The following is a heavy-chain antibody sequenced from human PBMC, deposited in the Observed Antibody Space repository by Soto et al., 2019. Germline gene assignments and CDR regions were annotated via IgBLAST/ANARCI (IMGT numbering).Heavy chain of an antibody. D-gene: IGHD3-22*01. CDR3: ARDYYDSSGYYGY. CDR1: GGTFSMYA. J-gene: IGHJ4*02. V-gene: IGHV1-69*06. Sequence: SVKVSCKASGGTFSMYAISGVVQSPGQGLEWMGGIIPIFGTANYAQKFQGRVTITADKSTSTAYMELSSLRSEDTAVYYCARDYYDSSGYYGYWGQGTLVTVSS. CDR2: IIPIFGTA.